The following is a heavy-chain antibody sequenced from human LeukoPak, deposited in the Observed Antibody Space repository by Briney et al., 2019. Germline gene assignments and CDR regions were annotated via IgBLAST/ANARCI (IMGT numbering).Heavy chain of an antibody. D-gene: IGHD6-13*01. CDR1: GGSISSGGYS. CDR2: IYHSGST. CDR3: ARDHSSSSYGMDV. J-gene: IGHJ6*02. Sequence: LSETLSLTCAVSGGSISSGGYSWSWIRQPPGKGLEWIGYIYHSGSTYYNPSLKSQVTISVDRSKNQFSLKLSSVTAADTAVYYCARDHSSSSYGMDVWGQGTTVTVSS. V-gene: IGHV4-30-2*01.